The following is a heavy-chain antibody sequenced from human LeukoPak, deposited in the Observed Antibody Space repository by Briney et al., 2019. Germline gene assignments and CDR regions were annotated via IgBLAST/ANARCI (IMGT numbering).Heavy chain of an antibody. V-gene: IGHV3-48*02. CDR2: ISSSSSTI. CDR1: GFTFSSYS. J-gene: IGHJ4*02. CDR3: ARRRGDYYDSSGYYLDY. D-gene: IGHD3-22*01. Sequence: GGSLRLSCAASGFTFSSYSMTWVRQAPGKGLEWVSYISSSSSTIYYADSVKGRFTISRDNAKNSLYLQMNSLRDEDTAVYYCARRRGDYYDSSGYYLDYWGQGTLVTVSS.